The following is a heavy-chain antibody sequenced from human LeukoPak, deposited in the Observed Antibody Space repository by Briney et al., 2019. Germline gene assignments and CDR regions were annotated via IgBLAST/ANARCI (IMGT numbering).Heavy chain of an antibody. V-gene: IGHV4-34*01. D-gene: IGHD6-13*01. CDR2: INHSGST. Sequence: SETLSLTRAVYGGSFCGYYWSWIPPPPGKGLEGIGEINHSGSTNYNPSLKSRVTISVDTSKNQFALKLSSVTAADTAVYYCARHHPGSWYTYYFDYWGQGTLVTVSS. CDR3: ARHHPGSWYTYYFDY. J-gene: IGHJ4*02. CDR1: GGSFCGYY.